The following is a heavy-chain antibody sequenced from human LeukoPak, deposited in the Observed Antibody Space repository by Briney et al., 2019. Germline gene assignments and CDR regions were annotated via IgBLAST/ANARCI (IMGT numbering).Heavy chain of an antibody. J-gene: IGHJ4*02. Sequence: SETLSLTCTVSIGSISTTNYYWAWIRQTPGKGLEWIGSVDYSRSTYNNPSLKSRVTISVDTSKNQFSLRLTSVTAANTAVYYCARRCDSSRYFSFDYWGQGTLLTVSS. CDR3: ARRCDSSRYFSFDY. CDR2: VDYSRST. CDR1: IGSISTTNYY. V-gene: IGHV4-39*01. D-gene: IGHD3-22*01.